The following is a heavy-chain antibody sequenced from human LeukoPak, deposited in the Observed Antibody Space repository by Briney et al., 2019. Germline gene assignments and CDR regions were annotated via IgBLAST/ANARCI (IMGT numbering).Heavy chain of an antibody. D-gene: IGHD7-27*01. Sequence: ASVKVSCKVSGYTLTELSRHWVRQAPGKGLEWMEGFDPEDGETLYAQKFQGRVTMTEDTSTDTAYMELSSLRSEDTALYYCATDGLGTRWFDPWGQGTLVTVSS. CDR3: ATDGLGTRWFDP. CDR2: FDPEDGET. CDR1: GYTLTELS. J-gene: IGHJ5*02. V-gene: IGHV1-24*01.